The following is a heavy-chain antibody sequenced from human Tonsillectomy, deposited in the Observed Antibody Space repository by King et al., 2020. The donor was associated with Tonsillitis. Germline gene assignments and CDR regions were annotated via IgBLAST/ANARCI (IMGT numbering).Heavy chain of an antibody. J-gene: IGHJ4*02. V-gene: IGHV3-30*18. CDR1: GFTFSSYG. CDR2: ISYDESNK. D-gene: IGHD2-21*02. CDR3: AKAGGDHCY. Sequence: VQLVQSGGGVVQPGRSLRLSCAASGFTFSSYGMHWVRQAPGKGLEWVAVISYDESNKYYADSVKGRFTISRDNSKSTLYLQMNSLRVEDTAVYYCAKAGGDHCYWGQGTLVTVSS.